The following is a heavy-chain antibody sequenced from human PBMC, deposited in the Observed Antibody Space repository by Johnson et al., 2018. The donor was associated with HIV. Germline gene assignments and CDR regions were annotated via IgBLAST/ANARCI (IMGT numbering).Heavy chain of an antibody. V-gene: IGHV3-66*03. J-gene: IGHJ3*02. CDR2: LSGSGVP. CDR1: GFTVSSNY. D-gene: IGHD6-6*01. Sequence: VQLVEAGGGLIQPGGSLRLSCAASGFTVSSNYMSWVRQAPGKGLEWVSALSGSGVPDYSAPVNGRFTISRDDSKNTLYLQMNSLRAEDTAVYYCARTIGDRPGGAFDIWGQGTMVTVSS. CDR3: ARTIGDRPGGAFDI.